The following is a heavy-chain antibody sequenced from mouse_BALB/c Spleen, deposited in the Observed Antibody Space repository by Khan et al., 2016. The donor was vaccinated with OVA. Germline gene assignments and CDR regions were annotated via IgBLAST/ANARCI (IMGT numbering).Heavy chain of an antibody. D-gene: IGHD1-1*02. Sequence: QVQLQQPGAELVKPGASVKLSCKASGYTFTSYYIYWVKQRPGQGLEWIGGINPSNGDTYFNEKFESKATLTVDKSSSPAFMQVSSLTSEDSAVYYCTRSGWAAFAYWGQGTMVTVSA. J-gene: IGHJ3*01. CDR1: GYTFTSYY. CDR2: INPSNGDT. V-gene: IGHV1S81*02. CDR3: TRSGWAAFAY.